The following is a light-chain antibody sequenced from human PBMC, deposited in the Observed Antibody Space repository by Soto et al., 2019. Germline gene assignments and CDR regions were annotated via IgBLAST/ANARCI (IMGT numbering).Light chain of an antibody. CDR2: DTS. Sequence: EIVMTQSPGTLSVSPGESATLSCMASQSVSSNLAWYQQKPGQAPRLLIYDTSTRATGVPARFSGSGSGTEFTLTISSLQSEDFAVYYCQQYNNWPLTFGQGTKLEIK. CDR3: QQYNNWPLT. J-gene: IGKJ2*01. CDR1: QSVSSN. V-gene: IGKV3-15*01.